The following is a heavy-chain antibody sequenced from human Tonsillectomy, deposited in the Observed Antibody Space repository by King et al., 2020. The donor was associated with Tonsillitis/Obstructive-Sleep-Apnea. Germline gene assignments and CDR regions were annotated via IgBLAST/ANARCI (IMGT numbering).Heavy chain of an antibody. J-gene: IGHJ5*02. Sequence: VQLVQSGAEVWKPGSSVKVSCKASGGTFSSYAISWVRQAPGQGLEWMGGIIPIFGTPNYAQKFQGRVTITADETTSTVSMELSSPRSEDTAVYYCAGDRGSGRLNWFDPWGQGTLVTVSS. CDR2: IIPIFGTP. V-gene: IGHV1-69*12. CDR3: AGDRGSGRLNWFDP. CDR1: GGTFSSYA. D-gene: IGHD3-10*01.